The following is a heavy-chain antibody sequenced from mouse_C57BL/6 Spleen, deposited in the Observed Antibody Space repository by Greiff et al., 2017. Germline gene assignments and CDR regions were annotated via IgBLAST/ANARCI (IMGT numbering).Heavy chain of an antibody. D-gene: IGHD2-2*01. CDR1: GYSITSGYY. J-gene: IGHJ2*01. Sequence: ESGPGLVKPSQSLSLTCSVTGYSITSGYYWNWIRQFPGNKLEWMGYISYDGSNNYNPSLKNRISITRDTSKNQFFLKLNSVTTEDTATYYCAREGLNYFDYWGQGTTLTVSS. V-gene: IGHV3-6*01. CDR2: ISYDGSN. CDR3: AREGLNYFDY.